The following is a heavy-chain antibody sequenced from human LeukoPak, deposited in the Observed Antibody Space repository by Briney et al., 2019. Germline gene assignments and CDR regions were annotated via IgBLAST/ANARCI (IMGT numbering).Heavy chain of an antibody. Sequence: GGSLRLSCAASGFTFSSYGMNWVRQAPGKGLEWVSDISSSGSTIYYADSVKGRFTISRDNAKNSLYLQMNSLRAEDTAVYYCATHSGSYYYYYYMDVWGKGTTVTVSS. CDR2: ISSSGSTI. CDR1: GFTFSSYG. D-gene: IGHD1-26*01. V-gene: IGHV3-48*04. J-gene: IGHJ6*03. CDR3: ATHSGSYYYYYYMDV.